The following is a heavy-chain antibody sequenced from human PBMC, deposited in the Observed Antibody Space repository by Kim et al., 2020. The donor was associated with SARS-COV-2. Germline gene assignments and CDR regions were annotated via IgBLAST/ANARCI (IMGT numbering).Heavy chain of an antibody. V-gene: IGHV3-23*01. CDR3: AKELVVKSQILGYYTALDV. D-gene: IGHD2-15*01. CDR2: FSDSGGST. CDR1: GFIFSSYA. J-gene: IGHJ6*02. Sequence: GGSLRLSCAASGFIFSSYAMSWVRQAPGKGLEWVSTFSDSGGSTYYADSVKGRFTISRDNSRNTLSLQMNSLRAADTAVYYCAKELVVKSQILGYYTALDVWGQGTTLTVSS.